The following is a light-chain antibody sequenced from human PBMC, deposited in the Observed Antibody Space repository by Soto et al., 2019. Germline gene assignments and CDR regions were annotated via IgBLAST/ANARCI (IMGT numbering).Light chain of an antibody. J-gene: IGKJ2*01. CDR2: GAS. CDR1: QSVRNSY. CDR3: QQSGSSFYT. Sequence: EILLTQSPGTLSLSPGERATLSCRASQSVRNSYLAWYQQKPGQAPRLLIYGASGRATGIPDRFSGSGSGTDFTLTISRLEPEDFAVYYCQQSGSSFYTFGQGTKLEIK. V-gene: IGKV3-20*01.